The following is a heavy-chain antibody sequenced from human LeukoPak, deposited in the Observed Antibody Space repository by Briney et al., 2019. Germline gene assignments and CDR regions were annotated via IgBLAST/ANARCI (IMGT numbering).Heavy chain of an antibody. J-gene: IGHJ4*02. CDR3: AREAHKFDY. CDR2: INHSGST. CDR1: GGSFSGYY. Sequence: SETLSLTCAVYGGSFSGYYWSWIRQPPGKGLEWIGEINHSGSTNYNPSLKSRVTISVDTSKNQFSLKLSSVTAADTAVYYCAREAHKFDYWGQGTLVTVSS. V-gene: IGHV4-34*01.